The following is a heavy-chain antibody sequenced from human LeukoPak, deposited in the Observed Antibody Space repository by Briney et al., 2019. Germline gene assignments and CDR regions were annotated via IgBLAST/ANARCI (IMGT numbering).Heavy chain of an antibody. V-gene: IGHV1-18*01. D-gene: IGHD2-2*02. Sequence: ASVKVSCKASGYTFTSYGISWVRQAPGQGLEWMGWISAYNGNTNYAQKLQGRVTMTTDTSTSTAYMELRNLRSDDTAVYYCARDKRYCSSTSCYMAYMDVWGKGTTVTVSS. CDR2: ISAYNGNT. J-gene: IGHJ6*03. CDR3: ARDKRYCSSTSCYMAYMDV. CDR1: GYTFTSYG.